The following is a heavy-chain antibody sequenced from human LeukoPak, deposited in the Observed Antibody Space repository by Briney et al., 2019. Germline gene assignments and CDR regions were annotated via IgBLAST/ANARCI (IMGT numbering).Heavy chain of an antibody. CDR1: GFSFDSYA. J-gene: IGHJ4*02. CDR2: ISGSSSSI. Sequence: PGGSLRLSCVASGFSFDSYAMSWVRQAPGKGPEWVSAISGSSSSIYYADSVKGRFTISRDNAKNSLYLQMSSLRAEDTAVYYCAREDSSGTDFDYWGQGTLVTVSS. V-gene: IGHV3-21*01. D-gene: IGHD3-22*01. CDR3: AREDSSGTDFDY.